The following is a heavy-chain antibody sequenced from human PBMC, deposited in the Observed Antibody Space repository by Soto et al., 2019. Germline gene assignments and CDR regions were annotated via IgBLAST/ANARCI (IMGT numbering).Heavy chain of an antibody. CDR3: ARLRSRYSSSSGWFDP. CDR2: IDPSDSYT. CDR1: GYSFTSYW. J-gene: IGHJ5*02. D-gene: IGHD6-6*01. V-gene: IGHV5-10-1*01. Sequence: GESLKISFKGSGYSFTSYWISWVRQMPGKGLEWMGRIDPSDSYTNYSPSFQGHVTISADKSISTAYLQWSSLKASDTAMYYCARLRSRYSSSSGWFDPWGQGTLVTVSS.